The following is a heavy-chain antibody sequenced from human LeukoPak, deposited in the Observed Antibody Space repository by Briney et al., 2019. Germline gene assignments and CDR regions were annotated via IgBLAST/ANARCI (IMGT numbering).Heavy chain of an antibody. D-gene: IGHD6-6*01. V-gene: IGHV3-21*01. Sequence: GGSLRLSCAASGFTFSSYGMNWVRQAPGKGLEWVSSISSSSSYIYYADSVKGRFTISRDNAKNSLYLQMNSLRAEDTAVYYCARDRVKYSSGDYWGQGTLVTVSS. CDR2: ISSSSSYI. J-gene: IGHJ4*02. CDR3: ARDRVKYSSGDY. CDR1: GFTFSSYG.